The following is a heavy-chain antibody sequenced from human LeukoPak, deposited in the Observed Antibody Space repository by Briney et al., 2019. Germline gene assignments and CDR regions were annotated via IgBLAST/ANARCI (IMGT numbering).Heavy chain of an antibody. CDR2: ISTYNGNT. Sequence: ASVKVSCKASDYTFISYGITWVRQAPGQGLEWMGWISTYNGNTNYAQKFQGRVTMTTDTPTSTAYMELRSLRSDDTAVYYCARDGLSYGDTLGWGQGTLVTVSS. V-gene: IGHV1-18*01. J-gene: IGHJ4*02. D-gene: IGHD3-16*01. CDR1: DYTFISYG. CDR3: ARDGLSYGDTLG.